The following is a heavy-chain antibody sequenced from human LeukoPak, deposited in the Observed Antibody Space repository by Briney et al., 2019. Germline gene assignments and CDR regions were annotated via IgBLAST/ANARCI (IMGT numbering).Heavy chain of an antibody. CDR1: GYSISSGYY. V-gene: IGHV4-38-2*02. Sequence: SETLSLTCTVSGYSISSGYYWGWIRPPPGKGLEGIGSIYHSGSTYYNPSLKSRVTISVDTSKNQFSLKLSSVTAADTALYYCARYQVGPDSFDYWGQGTLVTVSS. CDR2: IYHSGST. J-gene: IGHJ4*02. CDR3: ARYQVGPDSFDY.